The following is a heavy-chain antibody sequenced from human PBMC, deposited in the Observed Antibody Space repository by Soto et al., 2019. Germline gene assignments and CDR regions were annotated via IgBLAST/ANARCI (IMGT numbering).Heavy chain of an antibody. V-gene: IGHV3-23*01. Sequence: EVQLLESGGGLVEPGGSLRLSCAASGFTFSSYAMNWVRQAAGEGLEWVSVISDGGGSTVYADSVKSRFTISRVNSKNMVDLQMSSLRAEDTAIYYCAKASGGTYPGSRLFDFWGQGTRVTVSS. CDR3: AKASGGTYPGSRLFDF. CDR1: GFTFSSYA. D-gene: IGHD1-26*01. J-gene: IGHJ4*02. CDR2: ISDGGGST.